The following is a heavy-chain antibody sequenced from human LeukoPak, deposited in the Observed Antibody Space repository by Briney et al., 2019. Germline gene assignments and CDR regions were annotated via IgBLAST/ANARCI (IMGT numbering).Heavy chain of an antibody. CDR1: GFTFSSYA. Sequence: PGGSLRLSCEASGFTFSSYAMSWVRQAPGKGLEWVSAISGSGGSTYYADSVKGRFTISRDNSKNTLYLQMNSLRAEDTAVYYCAKDRRQWLVHPFDYWGQGTLVTVSS. V-gene: IGHV3-23*01. J-gene: IGHJ4*02. D-gene: IGHD6-19*01. CDR3: AKDRRQWLVHPFDY. CDR2: ISGSGGST.